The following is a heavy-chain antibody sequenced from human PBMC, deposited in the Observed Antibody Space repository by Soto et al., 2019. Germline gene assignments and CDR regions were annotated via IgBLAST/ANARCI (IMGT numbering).Heavy chain of an antibody. CDR1: GGSISTGDDF. CDR3: ARGTPYSYPMDV. Sequence: PSETLSLTCTVSGGSISTGDDFWSWIRQPPGKGLEWIAYIYNNGNTYYNPSLKSRVTISVDTSRNQFFLEVTSVTAADTALYFCARGTPYSYPMDVWGQGTTVTVSS. V-gene: IGHV4-30-4*01. D-gene: IGHD2-15*01. CDR2: IYNNGNT. J-gene: IGHJ6*02.